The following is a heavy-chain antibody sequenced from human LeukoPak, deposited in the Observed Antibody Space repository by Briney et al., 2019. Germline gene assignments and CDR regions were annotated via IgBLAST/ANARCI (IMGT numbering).Heavy chain of an antibody. D-gene: IGHD1-7*01. CDR3: ARSNWNYVTDAFDI. J-gene: IGHJ3*02. CDR1: GFTFSSYS. CDR2: ISSSSSTI. V-gene: IGHV3-48*01. Sequence: GGSLRLSRAASGFTFSSYSMNWVRQAPGKGLEWVSYISSSSSTIYYADSVKGRFTISRDNAKNSLYLQMNSLRAEDTAVYYCARSNWNYVTDAFDIWGQGTMVTVSS.